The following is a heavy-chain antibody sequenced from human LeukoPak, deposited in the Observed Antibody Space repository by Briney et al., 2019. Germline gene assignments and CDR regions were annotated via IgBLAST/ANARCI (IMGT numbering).Heavy chain of an antibody. D-gene: IGHD4-23*01. CDR3: ARGLDYGGNTLVLSASDM. J-gene: IGHJ3*02. CDR1: GSTFTYYG. V-gene: IGHV1-18*01. Sequence: GASVTVSCKASGSTFTYYGISWVRQAPGQGLEWMGWISVYNGNTKYAQNLQGRATMTTDTSTSTAYMELRSLRSDDTAVYYCARGLDYGGNTLVLSASDMWGQGTMVTVSS. CDR2: ISVYNGNT.